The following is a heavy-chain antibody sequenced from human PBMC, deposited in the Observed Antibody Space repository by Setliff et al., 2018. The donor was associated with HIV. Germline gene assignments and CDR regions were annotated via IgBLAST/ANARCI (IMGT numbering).Heavy chain of an antibody. J-gene: IGHJ6*03. Sequence: PSETLSLTCTVSGASISSYYWSWIRQPPGKGLEWIGYIYTSGSTNYNPSLKSRVTISVDTSKNQFSLKLSSVTAADTAVYYCARAPGYSCYDYYYYYMDVWGKGTTVTVSS. V-gene: IGHV4-4*08. D-gene: IGHD5-12*01. CDR2: IYTSGST. CDR1: GASISSYY. CDR3: ARAPGYSCYDYYYYYMDV.